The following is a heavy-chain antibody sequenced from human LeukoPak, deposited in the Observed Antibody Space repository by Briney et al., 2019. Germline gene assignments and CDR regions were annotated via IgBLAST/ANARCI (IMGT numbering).Heavy chain of an antibody. V-gene: IGHV3-11*01. CDR2: IGSSGSTI. D-gene: IGHD1-26*01. CDR1: GFTFSDYY. Sequence: GGSLRLSCAASGFTFSDYYMSWIRQAPGKGLEWVSYIGSSGSTIYYADSVEGRFTISRDNAKNSLYLQMNSLRAEDTAVYYCARDRYVGATTAGDSDSWGQGTLVTVSS. CDR3: ARDRYVGATTAGDSDS. J-gene: IGHJ4*02.